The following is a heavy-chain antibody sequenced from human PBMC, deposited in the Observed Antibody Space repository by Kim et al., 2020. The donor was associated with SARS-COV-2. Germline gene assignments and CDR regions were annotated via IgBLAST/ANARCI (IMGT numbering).Heavy chain of an antibody. CDR2: ISGSGGST. CDR3: AKDYPPGKGNYYGSRSSIYGMDV. J-gene: IGHJ6*02. D-gene: IGHD3-10*01. Sequence: GGSLRLSCAASGFTFSSYAMSWVRQAPGKGLEWVSAISGSGGSTYYADSVKGRFTISRDNSKNTLYLQMNSLRAEDTAVYYCAKDYPPGKGNYYGSRSSIYGMDVWGQGTTVTVSS. V-gene: IGHV3-23*01. CDR1: GFTFSSYA.